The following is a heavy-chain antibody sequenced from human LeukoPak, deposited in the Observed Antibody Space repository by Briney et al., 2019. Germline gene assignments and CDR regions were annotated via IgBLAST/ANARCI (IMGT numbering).Heavy chain of an antibody. J-gene: IGHJ4*02. Sequence: PGRSLRLSCAASGFTFSSYSMNWVRQAPGKGLEWVSSISSSSSYIYYADSVKGRFTISRDNAKNSLYLQMNSLRAEDTAVYYCARGSSGWYGGSLWQSGGYFDYWGQGTLVTVSS. CDR3: ARGSSGWYGGSLWQSGGYFDY. CDR2: ISSSSSYI. CDR1: GFTFSSYS. V-gene: IGHV3-21*01. D-gene: IGHD6-19*01.